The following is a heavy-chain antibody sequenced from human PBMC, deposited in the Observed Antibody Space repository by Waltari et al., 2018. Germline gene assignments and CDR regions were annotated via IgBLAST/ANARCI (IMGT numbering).Heavy chain of an antibody. J-gene: IGHJ5*02. CDR2: IWYDGSNK. CDR3: AKTDGFTIFGAFDP. V-gene: IGHV3-30*18. Sequence: QVQLVESGGGVVQPGRSLRLSCAASGFTFSSYGMHWVRQAPGKGLEWVAGIWYDGSNKYYADSVKGRFTISRDNSKNTLYLQMNSLRAEDTAMYYCAKTDGFTIFGAFDPWGQGTLVTVSS. CDR1: GFTFSSYG. D-gene: IGHD3-3*01.